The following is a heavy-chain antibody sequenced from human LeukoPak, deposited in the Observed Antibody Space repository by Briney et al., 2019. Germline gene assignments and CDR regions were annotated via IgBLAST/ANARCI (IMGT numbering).Heavy chain of an antibody. J-gene: IGHJ4*02. D-gene: IGHD3-22*01. CDR3: AKDGYDSGAYHTSHY. CDR1: GFTFSSYE. Sequence: AGGSLRLSCAASGFTFSSYEMNWVRQAPGKGLEWVSYISSGSGTIYYADSVKGRFTISRDNAKNSLYLQMNSLRAEDTAVYYCAKDGYDSGAYHTSHYWGQGTLVTVSS. CDR2: ISSGSGTI. V-gene: IGHV3-48*03.